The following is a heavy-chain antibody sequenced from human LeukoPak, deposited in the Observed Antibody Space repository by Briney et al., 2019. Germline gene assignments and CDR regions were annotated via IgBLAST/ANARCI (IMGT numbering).Heavy chain of an antibody. V-gene: IGHV1-46*01. Sequence: ASVKFSCKASGYSFTSNYIHWVRQAPGQGLEWMGMIYPSDGSTSYAQKFQGRVTVTRDTSTSTVHMELSGLRSEDTAVYYCARDQEAFDYWGQGTLVTVSS. J-gene: IGHJ4*02. CDR2: IYPSDGST. CDR3: ARDQEAFDY. CDR1: GYSFTSNY.